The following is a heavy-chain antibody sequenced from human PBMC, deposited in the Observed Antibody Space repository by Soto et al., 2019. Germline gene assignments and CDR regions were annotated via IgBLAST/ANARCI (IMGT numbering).Heavy chain of an antibody. CDR1: GYSFTSYW. J-gene: IGHJ6*03. D-gene: IGHD5-18*01. Sequence: PGESLKISCKGSGYSFTSYWIGWVRQMAVKGLEWMGIIYPGDSDTRYSPSFQGQVTISADKSISTAYLQWSSLKASDTAMYYCARHSEYSYGYVTDYYYYMDVWGKGTTVTVSS. CDR3: ARHSEYSYGYVTDYYYYMDV. V-gene: IGHV5-51*01. CDR2: IYPGDSDT.